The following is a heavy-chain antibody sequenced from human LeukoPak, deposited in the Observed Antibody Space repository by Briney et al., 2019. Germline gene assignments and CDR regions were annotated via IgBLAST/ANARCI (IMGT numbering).Heavy chain of an antibody. CDR2: ISYDGSNK. V-gene: IGHV3-30-3*01. D-gene: IGHD7-27*01. CDR3: ARESLGIGYFDY. J-gene: IGHJ4*02. Sequence: GSLRLSCAASGFTFSSYAMHWVRQAPGKGLEWVAVISYDGSNKYYADSVKGRFTISRDNSKNTLYLQMNSLRAEDTAVYYCARESLGIGYFDYWGQGTLVTVSS. CDR1: GFTFSSYA.